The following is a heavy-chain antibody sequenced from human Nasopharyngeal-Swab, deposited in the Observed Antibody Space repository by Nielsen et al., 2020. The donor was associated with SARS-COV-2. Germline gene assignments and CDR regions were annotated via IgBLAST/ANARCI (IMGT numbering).Heavy chain of an antibody. CDR2: INHSGST. CDR3: ARERQLPQYYYYYYYMDV. D-gene: IGHD2-2*01. V-gene: IGHV4-34*01. J-gene: IGHJ6*03. CDR1: GGSFSGYY. Sequence: GSLRLSCAVYGGSFSGYYWRWIRQPPGKGLEWIGEINHSGSTNYNPSLKSRVTISVDTSKNQFSLKLSSVTAADTAVYYCARERQLPQYYYYYYYMDVWGKGTTVT.